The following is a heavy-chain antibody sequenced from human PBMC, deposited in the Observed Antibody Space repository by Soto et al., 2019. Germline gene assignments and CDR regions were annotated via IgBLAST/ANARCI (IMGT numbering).Heavy chain of an antibody. CDR3: AREYGEDGGRGLDFDY. CDR1: GYPYTSFG. D-gene: IGHD4-17*01. J-gene: IGHJ4*01. Sequence: ASVKVSCKTSGYPYTSFGLSWVWQAPGQGLEWMGWISGYNAKTNCSQKLQGRVTMTTDTSTSTAYMELRCLRSDDTAVYYCAREYGEDGGRGLDFDYWGQ. CDR2: ISGYNAKT. V-gene: IGHV1-18*04.